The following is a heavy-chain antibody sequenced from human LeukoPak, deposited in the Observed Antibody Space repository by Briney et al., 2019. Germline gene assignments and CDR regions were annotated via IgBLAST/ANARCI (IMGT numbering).Heavy chain of an antibody. J-gene: IGHJ4*02. V-gene: IGHV4-4*07. CDR2: IYATGST. Sequence: SETLSLTCTVSGGSISGYYWSWLRQPAGKGLEWIGRIYATGSTDYNPSLKSRGTMSVDGSKNQVSLRLSSVTAADTAVYYCARTGSGWDTAPRFDYWGQGTLVTVSS. D-gene: IGHD6-19*01. CDR1: GGSISGYY. CDR3: ARTGSGWDTAPRFDY.